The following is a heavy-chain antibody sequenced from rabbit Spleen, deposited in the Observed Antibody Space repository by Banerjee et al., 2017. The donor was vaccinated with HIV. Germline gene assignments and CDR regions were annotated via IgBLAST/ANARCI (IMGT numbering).Heavy chain of an antibody. Sequence: QQQLEESGGGLVKPGGTLTLTCTASGIDFNSGYDMCWVRQAPGKGLEWIGYIDPIFGRTYYASWVNGRFTISSHNAQNTLYLQLNSLTAADTATYFCARDTGSSFSSYGMDLWGPGTLVTVS. CDR3: ARDTGSSFSSYGMDL. V-gene: IGHV1S43*01. J-gene: IGHJ6*01. CDR1: GIDFNSGYD. CDR2: IDPIFGRT. D-gene: IGHD8-1*01.